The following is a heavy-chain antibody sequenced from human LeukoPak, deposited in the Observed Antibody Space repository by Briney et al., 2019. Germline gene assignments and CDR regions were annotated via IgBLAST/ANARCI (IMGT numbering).Heavy chain of an antibody. Sequence: PSETLSLTCTVSGYSISSGYYWGWIRQPPGKGLEWIGSIYHSGSTYYNPSLKSRVTISVDTSKNQFSLKLSSVTAADTAVYYCARVTGAHWFDPWGQGTLVTVSS. CDR1: GYSISSGYY. J-gene: IGHJ5*02. D-gene: IGHD3-10*01. V-gene: IGHV4-38-2*02. CDR2: IYHSGST. CDR3: ARVTGAHWFDP.